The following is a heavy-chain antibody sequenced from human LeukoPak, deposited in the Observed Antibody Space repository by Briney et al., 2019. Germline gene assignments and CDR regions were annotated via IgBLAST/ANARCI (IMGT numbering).Heavy chain of an antibody. V-gene: IGHV4-4*07. CDR3: ARDIAVAGTSYFDY. J-gene: IGHJ4*02. Sequence: SETLSLTCTVSGGSISSYYWSWTRQPAGKGLEWIGRIYTSGSTNYNPSLKSRVTMSVDTSKNQFSLKLSSVTAADTAVYYCARDIAVAGTSYFDYWGQGTLVTVSS. CDR1: GGSISSYY. CDR2: IYTSGST. D-gene: IGHD6-19*01.